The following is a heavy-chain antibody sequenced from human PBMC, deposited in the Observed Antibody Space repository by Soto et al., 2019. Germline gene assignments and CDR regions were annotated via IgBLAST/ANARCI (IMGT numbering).Heavy chain of an antibody. D-gene: IGHD2-15*01. V-gene: IGHV4-30-4*01. CDR1: GGSVTSGDYY. CDR3: ARGGILDIVVVVAAPRPLAY. J-gene: IGHJ4*02. Sequence: SETLSLTCTVSGGSVTSGDYYWSWIRQPPGKGLEWIGHIYYTGSTYYNPSLKSRLTISVDTSKNQFSLKVSSVTAADTAVYYCARGGILDIVVVVAAPRPLAYRGQGTLVTVSS. CDR2: IYYTGST.